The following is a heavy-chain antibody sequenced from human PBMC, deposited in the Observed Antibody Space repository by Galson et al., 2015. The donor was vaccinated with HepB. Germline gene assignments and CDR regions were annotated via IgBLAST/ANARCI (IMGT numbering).Heavy chain of an antibody. J-gene: IGHJ6*03. V-gene: IGHV5-10-1*01. CDR1: GYSFTSYW. CDR2: IDPSDSYT. CDR3: AREGGREVVPAATRGAYYYYYYMDV. D-gene: IGHD2-2*01. Sequence: QSGAEVKKPGESLRISCKGSGYSFTSYWISWVRQMPGKGLEWMGRIDPSDSYTNYSPSFQGHVTISADKSISTAYLQWSSLKASDTAMYYCAREGGREVVPAATRGAYYYYYYMDVWGKGTTVTVSS.